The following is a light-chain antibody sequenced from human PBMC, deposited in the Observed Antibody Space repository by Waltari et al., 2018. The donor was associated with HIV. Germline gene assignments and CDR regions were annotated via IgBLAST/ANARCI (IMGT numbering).Light chain of an antibody. Sequence: QSALTQPASVSGSPGQSITISCTGTSSAIGGYDYVSCYQQYPGKPPKLIIFGVTTRPSGVSTRFSGSKSCNMASLTISGLQAEDEADYYCTSYTSISPLAIFGGGTQVTVL. V-gene: IGLV2-14*01. J-gene: IGLJ7*01. CDR1: SSAIGGYDY. CDR2: GVT. CDR3: TSYTSISPLAI.